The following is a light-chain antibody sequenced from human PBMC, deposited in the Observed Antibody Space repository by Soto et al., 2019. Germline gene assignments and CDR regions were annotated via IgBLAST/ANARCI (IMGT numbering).Light chain of an antibody. Sequence: EIVMTQSPGTLSVSPGERATLSCRAGQGLTTNFSWYQQKSGQSPRLLIYDVSIRATGVPARFSGTGSETDFTLTISGLQSEDSAVYFCQQYNNWPFSFGQGTRLEIK. V-gene: IGKV3-15*01. CDR3: QQYNNWPFS. CDR1: QGLTTN. CDR2: DVS. J-gene: IGKJ5*01.